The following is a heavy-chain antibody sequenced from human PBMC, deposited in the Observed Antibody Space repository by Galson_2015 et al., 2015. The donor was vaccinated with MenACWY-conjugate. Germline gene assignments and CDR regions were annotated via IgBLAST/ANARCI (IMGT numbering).Heavy chain of an antibody. Sequence: LSLTCNVSGDSIRSYYWRWIRQAPGRGLEWIGYIYYSGNTDYNPSLKSRVSISIDTSKNQVSLKLNSVTAADTAVYYCARGAQLRWLHAFDLWGQGTMVTVSS. CDR2: IYYSGNT. CDR1: GDSIRSYY. J-gene: IGHJ3*01. CDR3: ARGAQLRWLHAFDL. D-gene: IGHD4-23*01. V-gene: IGHV4-59*01.